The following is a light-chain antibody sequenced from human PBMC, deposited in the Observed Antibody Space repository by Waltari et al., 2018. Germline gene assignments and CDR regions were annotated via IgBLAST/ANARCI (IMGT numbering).Light chain of an antibody. V-gene: IGKV4-1*01. CDR2: WAS. CDR3: QQYYSTPYT. CDR1: QSFLYSSNNKNY. J-gene: IGKJ2*01. Sequence: DIVMTQSPDSLAVSLGERATINCKSSQSFLYSSNNKNYLAWYQQKPGKPPKLLIYWASTRESGVPNRFRGSGSGTDFTLTISSLQAEDVAVYYCQQYYSTPYTFGQGTKLEIK.